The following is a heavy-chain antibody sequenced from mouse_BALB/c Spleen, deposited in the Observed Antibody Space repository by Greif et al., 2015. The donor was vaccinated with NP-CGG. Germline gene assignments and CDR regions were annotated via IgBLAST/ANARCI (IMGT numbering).Heavy chain of an antibody. Sequence: VKLVESGPGLVAPSQSLSITCTVSGFSLTSYGVHWVRQPPGKGLEWLGVIWAGGSTNYNSALMPRLSISKDNPKSQVLLKMSSLQTDDTAMYYCARDGNYYWGQGTTLTVSS. CDR2: IWAGGST. CDR3: ARDGNYY. D-gene: IGHD2-1*01. J-gene: IGHJ2*01. V-gene: IGHV2-9*02. CDR1: GFSLTSYG.